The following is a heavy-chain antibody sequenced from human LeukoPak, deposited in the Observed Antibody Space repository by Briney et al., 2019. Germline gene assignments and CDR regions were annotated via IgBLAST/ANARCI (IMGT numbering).Heavy chain of an antibody. CDR1: GGSINSYY. D-gene: IGHD3-22*01. CDR2: IYYSGST. Sequence: PSETLSLTCTVSGGSINSYYWSWIRQPPGKGLEWIGYIYYSGSTKFHPSLKSRVTISVDTSKNQFSLKLRSVTAVNTAVYYCAKQGGPYYYDSSGYYYFDFWGQGTLATVSS. V-gene: IGHV4-59*08. CDR3: AKQGGPYYYDSSGYYYFDF. J-gene: IGHJ4*02.